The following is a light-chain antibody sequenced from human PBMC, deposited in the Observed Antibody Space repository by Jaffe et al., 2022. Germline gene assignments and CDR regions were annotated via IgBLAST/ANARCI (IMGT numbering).Light chain of an antibody. Sequence: DIVMTQSPDSLAVFLGERATINCKSSQSVLYNSNNKNYLAWYQHKPGQPPKLLIYWTSTRESGVPDRFSGSGSGTDFTLTISSLQAEDVAVYYCQQYHTPPWTFGQGTKVEIK. CDR2: WTS. V-gene: IGKV4-1*01. CDR1: QSVLYNSNNKNY. J-gene: IGKJ1*01. CDR3: QQYHTPPWT.